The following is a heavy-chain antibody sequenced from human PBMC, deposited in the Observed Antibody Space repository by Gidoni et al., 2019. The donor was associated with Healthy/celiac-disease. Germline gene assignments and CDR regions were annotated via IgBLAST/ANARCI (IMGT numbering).Heavy chain of an antibody. V-gene: IGHV1-69*01. CDR2: IIPIFGTA. D-gene: IGHD2-2*01. Sequence: QAQLAQSRAEVTKPGSSVKVSCQAPGRTLSSYGISWVRQAPGQGLEWMGGIIPIFGTANYAQKFQGRVTITADESTSTAYMELSSLRSEDTAVYYGARVPGATAGWFDPWGQGTLVTVSS. CDR1: GRTLSSYG. CDR3: ARVPGATAGWFDP. J-gene: IGHJ5*02.